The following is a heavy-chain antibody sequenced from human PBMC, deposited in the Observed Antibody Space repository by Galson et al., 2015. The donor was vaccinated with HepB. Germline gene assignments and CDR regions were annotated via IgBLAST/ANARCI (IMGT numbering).Heavy chain of an antibody. CDR3: ARDPGSSSAVDY. CDR1: GFTFSSYA. CDR2: ISDDGSDK. J-gene: IGHJ4*02. D-gene: IGHD6-6*01. V-gene: IGHV3-30*04. Sequence: SLRLSCAASGFTFSSYAMHWVRQAPGKGLEWVAVISDDGSDKYYGDSVKGRFTISRDNSKDRLYLQLSSLRTEDTAVYYCARDPGSSSAVDYWGQGTLVTVSS.